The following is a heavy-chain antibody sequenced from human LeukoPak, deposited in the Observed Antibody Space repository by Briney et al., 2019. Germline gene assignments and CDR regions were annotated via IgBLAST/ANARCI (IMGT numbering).Heavy chain of an antibody. D-gene: IGHD3-3*01. J-gene: IGHJ3*02. V-gene: IGHV4-4*07. CDR1: GGSFSGYY. Sequence: SETLSLTCAVYGGSFSGYYWSWIRQPAGKGLEWIGRIYTSGSTSYNPSLKSRVTMSVDTSKNQFSLKLSSVTAADTAVYYCARDAHYDFWSGDGFHIWGQGTMVTVSS. CDR2: IYTSGST. CDR3: ARDAHYDFWSGDGFHI.